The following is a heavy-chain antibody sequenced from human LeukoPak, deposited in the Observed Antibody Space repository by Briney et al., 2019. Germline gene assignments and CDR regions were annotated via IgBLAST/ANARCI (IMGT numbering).Heavy chain of an antibody. Sequence: ASVKVSCKASGYTFTGYYMHWVRQAPGQGLEWMGWINPNSGGTNYAQKFQGRVTMTRDTSISTAYMELSRLRPDDTAVYYCARAGTFCSGGSCQNWFDPWGQGTLVTVSS. J-gene: IGHJ5*02. V-gene: IGHV1-2*02. D-gene: IGHD2-15*01. CDR2: INPNSGGT. CDR3: ARAGTFCSGGSCQNWFDP. CDR1: GYTFTGYY.